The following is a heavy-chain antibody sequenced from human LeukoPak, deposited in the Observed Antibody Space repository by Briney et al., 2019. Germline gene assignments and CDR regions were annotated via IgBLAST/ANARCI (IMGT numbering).Heavy chain of an antibody. J-gene: IGHJ4*02. CDR3: AAGYSSGWYARTFDY. CDR2: IFYSGST. CDR1: GGSISTSNYY. V-gene: IGHV4-39*07. Sequence: PSETLSLTCTVSGGSISTSNYYWGWIRQPPGKGLEWIGNIFYSGSTYYSPSLKSRVTISLDTSRNQFSLKLSSVTAADTAVYYCAAGYSSGWYARTFDYWGQGTLVTVSS. D-gene: IGHD6-19*01.